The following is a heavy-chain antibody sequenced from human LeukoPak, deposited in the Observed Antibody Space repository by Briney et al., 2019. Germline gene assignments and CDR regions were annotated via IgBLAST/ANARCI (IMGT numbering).Heavy chain of an antibody. CDR2: IYGGGST. CDR1: GFTVSSNY. Sequence: GGSLRLSCAASGFTVSSNYMSWVRQAPGKGLEWVSVIYGGGSTYYADSVKGRFTISRHNSKNTLYLQMNSLRAEDTAVYYCARDRKGSGSYREYGMDVSGQGTTVTVSS. D-gene: IGHD3-10*01. J-gene: IGHJ6*02. V-gene: IGHV3-53*04. CDR3: ARDRKGSGSYREYGMDV.